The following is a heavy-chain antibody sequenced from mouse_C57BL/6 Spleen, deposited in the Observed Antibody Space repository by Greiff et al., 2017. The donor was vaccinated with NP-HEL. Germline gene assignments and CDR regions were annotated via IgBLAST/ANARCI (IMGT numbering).Heavy chain of an antibody. CDR2: INPNNGGT. V-gene: IGHV1-18*01. CDR3: ARGGYGGAMDY. D-gene: IGHD2-2*01. CDR1: GYTFTDYN. J-gene: IGHJ4*01. Sequence: VQLKQSGPELVKPGASVKIPCKASGYTFTDYNMDWVKQSHGKSLEWIGDINPNNGGTIYNQKFKGKATLTVDKSSSTAYMELRSLTSEDTAVYYCARGGYGGAMDYWGQGTSVTVSS.